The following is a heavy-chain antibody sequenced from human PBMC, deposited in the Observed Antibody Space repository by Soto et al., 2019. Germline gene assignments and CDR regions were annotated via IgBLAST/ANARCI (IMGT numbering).Heavy chain of an antibody. D-gene: IGHD1-26*01. J-gene: IGHJ4*02. CDR1: GGTFSSYS. V-gene: IGHV1-69*01. CDR2: IIPIFGTA. Sequence: QLVQSGAEVKKPGSSVKVSCKASGGTFSSYSINWVRXAPGQGLEWMGEIIPIFGTANYAQKFQGRVTITADESTSTAYMELSSLRSEDTAVYYCARDGGRHSGGIDYWGQGTLVTVSS. CDR3: ARDGGRHSGGIDY.